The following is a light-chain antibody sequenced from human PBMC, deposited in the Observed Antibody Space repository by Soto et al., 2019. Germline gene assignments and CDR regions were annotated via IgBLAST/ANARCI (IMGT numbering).Light chain of an antibody. CDR3: QQYNHWPPYT. CDR2: DAS. J-gene: IGKJ2*01. Sequence: DFQMTQYPSTLSASVGDRVTITCRASQNIRSRLAWFQQKPGKAPKLLIYDASSLESGVPQRFSGSGSGTEFTLTISSLQTDDFAVYYCQQYNHWPPYTFGQGTKVDIK. V-gene: IGKV1-5*01. CDR1: QNIRSR.